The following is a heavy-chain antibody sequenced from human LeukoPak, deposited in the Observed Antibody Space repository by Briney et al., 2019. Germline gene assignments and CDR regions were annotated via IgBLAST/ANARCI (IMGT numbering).Heavy chain of an antibody. D-gene: IGHD2-2*01. CDR1: GGSISSNY. J-gene: IGHJ5*02. CDR3: AKRAVTTAAYLWFDP. CDR2: IYSSGST. Sequence: PSETLSLTCTVSGGSISSNYWGWIRQPPGKGLEWLGYIYSSGSTTYNPSLESRLTISIDTSKNHFSLKLSSVTAADPAVYYCAKRAVTTAAYLWFDPWGQGTLVTVSS. V-gene: IGHV4-59*08.